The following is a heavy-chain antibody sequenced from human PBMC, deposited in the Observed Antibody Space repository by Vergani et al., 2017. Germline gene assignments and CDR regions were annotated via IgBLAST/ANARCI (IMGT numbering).Heavy chain of an antibody. D-gene: IGHD6-13*01. J-gene: IGHJ5*02. V-gene: IGHV4-61*02. CDR2: IYTSGST. CDR1: GGSISSGSYY. CDR3: ARELAAAGTGKWFDP. Sequence: QVQLQESGPGLVKPSQTLSLTCTVSGGSISSGSYYWSWIRQPAGKGLEWIGRIYTSGSTNYNPSLKSRVTISVDTSKNQFSLKLSSVTAADTAVYYCARELAAAGTGKWFDPWGQGTLVTVSS.